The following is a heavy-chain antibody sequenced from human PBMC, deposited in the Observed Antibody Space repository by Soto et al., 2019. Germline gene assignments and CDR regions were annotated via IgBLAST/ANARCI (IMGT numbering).Heavy chain of an antibody. V-gene: IGHV1-18*01. CDR1: GYTFTSYG. D-gene: IGHD6-13*01. CDR3: ARAPRSSWYAP. Sequence: ASVKVSCKASGYTFTSYGISWVRQAPGQGLEWMGWISAYNGNTNYAQKLQGRFTLTTDTSTSTAYMELRSLRSDDTAVYSCARAPRSSWYAPWGQGTLVTVSS. J-gene: IGHJ5*02. CDR2: ISAYNGNT.